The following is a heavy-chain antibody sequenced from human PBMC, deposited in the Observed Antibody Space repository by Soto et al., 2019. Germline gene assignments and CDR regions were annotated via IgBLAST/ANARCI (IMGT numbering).Heavy chain of an antibody. V-gene: IGHV3-74*01. D-gene: IGHD2-21*02. CDR3: VCFECGRTAVVTAMEANDY. Sequence: VQLVASGGGLVQPGGSLRLSCAASGFTFSSYWMHWIRQGPGKGLVWVARVNGDQSTISYADPVKGRFTISRDNAKNTLYLQMSSLRVEDTALYYCVCFECGRTAVVTAMEANDYWGQGTLVTVSS. CDR1: GFTFSSYW. J-gene: IGHJ4*02. CDR2: VNGDQSTI.